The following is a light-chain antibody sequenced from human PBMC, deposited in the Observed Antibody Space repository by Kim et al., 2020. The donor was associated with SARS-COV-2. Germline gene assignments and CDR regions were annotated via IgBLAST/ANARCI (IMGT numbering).Light chain of an antibody. V-gene: IGLV1-47*02. Sequence: QSVLTQPPSASGTPGQRVTISCSGSISNIGSHSVYWYQQFPGTAPKLLIYSNDQRPSGVPDRFSGSKSGTSASLAISGLRSADEADYYCAARDDTLSGFLFGGGTKVTVL. CDR3: AARDDTLSGFL. CDR2: SND. J-gene: IGLJ1*01. CDR1: ISNIGSHS.